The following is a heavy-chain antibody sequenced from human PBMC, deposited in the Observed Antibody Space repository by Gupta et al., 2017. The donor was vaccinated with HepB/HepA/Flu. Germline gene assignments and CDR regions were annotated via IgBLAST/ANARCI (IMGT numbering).Heavy chain of an antibody. CDR1: GSPFSRYG. Sequence: EVQLVESGGGLVKPGGSLRLSCEASGSPFSRYGMSWGGQAPGKGLEWVANIKQDGSEKYYVDYVKGRFTISRDNAKNSLYLQMNSLRAEDTAVYYCARDGRYSSGWFDYYYGMDVWGQGTTVTVSS. CDR3: ARDGRYSSGWFDYYYGMDV. J-gene: IGHJ6*02. V-gene: IGHV3-7*01. D-gene: IGHD6-19*01. CDR2: IKQDGSEK.